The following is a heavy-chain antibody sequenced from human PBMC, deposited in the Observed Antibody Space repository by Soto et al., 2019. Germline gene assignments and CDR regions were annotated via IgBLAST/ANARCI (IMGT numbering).Heavy chain of an antibody. CDR1: GGSISSYY. CDR2: IYYSGST. CDR3: ARMGPTIFGVVIPPNWFDP. Sequence: QVQLQESGPGLVKPSETLSLTCTVSGGSISSYYWSWIRQPPGKGLEWIGYIYYSGSTNYNPSLQRRVTLSVDTSKNQFSLKLTSVTAADTAVYYCARMGPTIFGVVIPPNWFDPWGQGTLVTVSS. D-gene: IGHD3-3*01. V-gene: IGHV4-59*01. J-gene: IGHJ5*02.